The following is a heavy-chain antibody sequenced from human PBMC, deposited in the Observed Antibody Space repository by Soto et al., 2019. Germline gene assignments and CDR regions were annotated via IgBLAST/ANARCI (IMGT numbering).Heavy chain of an antibody. CDR1: GGSISSYY. D-gene: IGHD6-13*01. Sequence: SETLSLTCTVSGGSISSYYWGWIRQPPGKRLEWIGYIYYSGSTNYNPSLKSRVTISVDTSKNQFSLKLSSVTAADTAVYYCARKKAAAGTFNWFDPWGQGTLVTVSS. J-gene: IGHJ5*02. V-gene: IGHV4-59*01. CDR3: ARKKAAAGTFNWFDP. CDR2: IYYSGST.